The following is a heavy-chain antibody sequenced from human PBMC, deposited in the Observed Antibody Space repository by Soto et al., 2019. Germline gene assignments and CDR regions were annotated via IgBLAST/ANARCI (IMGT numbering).Heavy chain of an antibody. CDR1: GYTFTGYY. J-gene: IGHJ4*02. Sequence: QVQLVQSGDEVKKSGASLKVSCKASGYTFTGYYIHWVRQAPGQGLEWMGWINPKSGDKNYAQKFQGRVSMTRDTSITTAYMEVSRLKSDDTAVYYCARGSPRMGALPTYWGQGTLVTVSS. CDR2: INPKSGDK. D-gene: IGHD1-26*01. V-gene: IGHV1-2*02. CDR3: ARGSPRMGALPTY.